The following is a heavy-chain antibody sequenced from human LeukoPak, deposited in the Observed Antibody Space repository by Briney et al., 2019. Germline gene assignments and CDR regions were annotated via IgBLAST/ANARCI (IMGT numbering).Heavy chain of an antibody. CDR1: GGSISSYY. CDR3: ARAATTVTNLPRPVYYYYMDV. D-gene: IGHD4-17*01. CDR2: IYYSGST. V-gene: IGHV4-59*01. J-gene: IGHJ6*03. Sequence: SETLSLTCTVSGGSISSYYWSWLRQPPGKGLEWIAYIYYSGSTNYNPSLKSRVTISVDTSKNQFSLKLSPVTAADTAVYYCARAATTVTNLPRPVYYYYMDVWGKGTTVTVSS.